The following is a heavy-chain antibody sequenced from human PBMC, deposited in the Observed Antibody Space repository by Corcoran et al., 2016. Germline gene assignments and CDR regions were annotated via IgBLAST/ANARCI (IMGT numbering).Heavy chain of an antibody. Sequence: QVQLVQSGAEVKKPGASVKVSCKASGYTFTGYYMHWVRQAPGQGLEWMGWINPNSGGTNYAQKFQGRVTMTRDTSISTAYMELSRLRSDDTAGYYWARVRLSRYFDWLGRYYSYYYGMDVWAKGPRSPSP. CDR3: ARVRLSRYFDWLGRYYSYYYGMDV. V-gene: IGHV1-2*02. D-gene: IGHD3-9*01. CDR2: INPNSGGT. J-gene: IGHJ6*02. CDR1: GYTFTGYY.